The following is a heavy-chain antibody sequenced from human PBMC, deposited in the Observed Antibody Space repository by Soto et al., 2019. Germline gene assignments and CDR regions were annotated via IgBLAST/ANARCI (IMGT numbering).Heavy chain of an antibody. J-gene: IGHJ4*02. D-gene: IGHD1-7*01. Sequence: DLEESGGGLVQPGGSLRLSCAGSGFSFSDYYIDWVRQAPGKGLEWVGRSRDKGNSYSTDYAAAVKGRFTVSRDTSKNSLYLQMNSLKADDTALYYCARSIPGTTSFNSWGKGTLVTVSS. CDR3: ARSIPGTTSFNS. V-gene: IGHV3-72*01. CDR1: GFSFSDYY. CDR2: SRDKGNSYST.